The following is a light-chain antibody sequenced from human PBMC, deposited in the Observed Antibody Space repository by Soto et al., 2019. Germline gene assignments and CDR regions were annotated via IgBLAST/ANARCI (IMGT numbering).Light chain of an antibody. CDR2: AAS. Sequence: MKTNQPPSPLSASVGDRVTIACLSSQGIRNVLVWYQQKAGKAPKRLIYAASTLQSGVPSRFSGSGSGTEFTLTISSLQPEDFATYYCLQYNSYPFTFGRGTRLEIK. J-gene: IGKJ5*01. V-gene: IGKV1-17*01. CDR1: QGIRNV. CDR3: LQYNSYPFT.